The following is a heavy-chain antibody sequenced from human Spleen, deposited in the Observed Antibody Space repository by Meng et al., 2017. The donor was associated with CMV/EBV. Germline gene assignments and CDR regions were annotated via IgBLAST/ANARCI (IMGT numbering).Heavy chain of an antibody. CDR3: ARWGLWFGELSFDY. CDR1: GGSISSYY. J-gene: IGHJ4*02. CDR2: IYTSGST. V-gene: IGHV4-4*07. D-gene: IGHD3-10*01. Sequence: QGQQQEPRPGRVKPSETLSLTCTVSGGSISSYYWSWIWQPAGKGLEWIGRIYTSGSTNYNPSLKSRVTMSVDTSKNQFSLKLSSVTAADTAVYYCARWGLWFGELSFDYWGQGTLVTVSS.